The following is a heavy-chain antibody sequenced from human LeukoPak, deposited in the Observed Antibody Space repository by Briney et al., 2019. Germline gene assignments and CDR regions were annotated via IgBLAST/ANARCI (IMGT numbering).Heavy chain of an antibody. Sequence: ASVKVSCKTSGGTLNSCTFSWVRQAPGQGLEWMGRIIPIFGTTNYAQRFHERVTISADESTGTIYMDLNSLRSDDTAVYYCARGTVSAPKAPLDSWGQGTLVTVSS. CDR1: GGTLNSCT. CDR3: ARGTVSAPKAPLDS. V-gene: IGHV1-69*13. D-gene: IGHD3-3*01. J-gene: IGHJ4*02. CDR2: IIPIFGTT.